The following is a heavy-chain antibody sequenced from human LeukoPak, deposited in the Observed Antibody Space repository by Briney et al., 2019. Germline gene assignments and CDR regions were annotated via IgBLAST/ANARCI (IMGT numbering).Heavy chain of an antibody. CDR3: AKRWGGTPSTWLQPFEY. CDR2: IRYDGSNK. Sequence: GGSLRLSCAASGFTFSSYGMHWVRQAPGKGLEWVAFIRYDGSNKYYADSVKGRFTISRDNSKNTLYLQMTSLRADDTAVYYCAKRWGGTPSTWLQPFEYWGQGTLVTVSS. V-gene: IGHV3-30*02. CDR1: GFTFSSYG. J-gene: IGHJ4*02. D-gene: IGHD5-24*01.